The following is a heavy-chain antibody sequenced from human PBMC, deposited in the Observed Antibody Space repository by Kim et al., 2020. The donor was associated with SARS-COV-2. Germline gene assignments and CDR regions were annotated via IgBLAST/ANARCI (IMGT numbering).Heavy chain of an antibody. V-gene: IGHV3-74*01. Sequence: GGSLRLSCAGSGFTFTNYWMYWVRQAPGKGLVWVSSANADATITTYADSVKGRFTISRNNAKNTLYLQMNSLTAEDTAVYYCARDEFQDWGQGTLVTVS. D-gene: IGHD3-10*01. J-gene: IGHJ4*02. CDR1: GFTFTNYW. CDR2: ANADATIT. CDR3: ARDEFQD.